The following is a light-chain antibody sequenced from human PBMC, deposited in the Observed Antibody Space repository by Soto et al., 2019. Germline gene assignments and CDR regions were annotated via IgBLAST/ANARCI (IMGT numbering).Light chain of an antibody. CDR3: SSYTSSSTL. CDR2: AVT. CDR1: SSDVGGYNY. V-gene: IGLV2-14*01. J-gene: IGLJ1*01. Sequence: QSALIQPASVSGSPGQSITISCTGTSSDVGGYNYVSWYQQHPGKAPKLMIYAVTDRPSGVSSRFSGSKSGNTASLTISGLQAEDEADYYCSSYTSSSTLFGTGTRSPS.